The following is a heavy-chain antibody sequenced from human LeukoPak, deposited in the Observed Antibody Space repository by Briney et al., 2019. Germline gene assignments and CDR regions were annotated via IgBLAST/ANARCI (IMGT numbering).Heavy chain of an antibody. CDR1: GGSFSGYY. Sequence: SETLSLTCAVYGGSFSGYYWSWIRQPPGKGLEWIGYIYHSGSTYYNPSLKSRVTISVDRSKNQFSLKLSSVTAADTAVYYCARCGGDCYLEAFDIWGQGTMVTVSS. V-gene: IGHV4-34*01. D-gene: IGHD2-21*02. J-gene: IGHJ3*02. CDR3: ARCGGDCYLEAFDI. CDR2: IYHSGST.